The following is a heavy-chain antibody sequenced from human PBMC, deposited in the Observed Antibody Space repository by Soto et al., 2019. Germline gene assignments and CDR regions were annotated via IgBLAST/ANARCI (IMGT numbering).Heavy chain of an antibody. V-gene: IGHV1-45*02. Sequence: QMQLVQSGAEVKKTGSSVKVSCKASGYTFTYRYLHWVRQAPGQALEWMGWITPFNGNTKYAQKFQDRVTITRDRSMSTAYMELSSLRSEDTAMYYCASPRRLGATTSGAFDSWGQGTMVTVSS. CDR3: ASPRRLGATTSGAFDS. CDR2: ITPFNGNT. CDR1: GYTFTYRY. D-gene: IGHD1-26*01. J-gene: IGHJ3*02.